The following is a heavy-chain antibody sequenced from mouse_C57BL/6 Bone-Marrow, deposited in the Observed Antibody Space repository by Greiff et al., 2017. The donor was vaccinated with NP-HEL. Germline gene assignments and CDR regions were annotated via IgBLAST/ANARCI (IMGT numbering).Heavy chain of an antibody. J-gene: IGHJ4*01. Sequence: EVQGVESGEGLVKPGGSLKLSCAASGFTFSSYAMSWVRQTPEKRLEWVAYISRGGDYIYYADTVKGRFTISRDNARNTLYLQMRSLKSEDTAMYYCTRGEGTTVVAHYYAMDYWGQGTSVTVSS. V-gene: IGHV5-9-1*02. CDR1: GFTFSSYA. D-gene: IGHD1-1*01. CDR2: ISRGGDYI. CDR3: TRGEGTTVVAHYYAMDY.